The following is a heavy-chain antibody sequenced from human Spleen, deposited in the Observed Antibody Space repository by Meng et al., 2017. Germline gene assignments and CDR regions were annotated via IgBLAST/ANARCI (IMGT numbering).Heavy chain of an antibody. CDR3: ARGPTTMAHDFDY. D-gene: IGHD4-11*01. Sequence: QVQLEKWGAGLLKPSETLSLTCVVSGGSFSDYYWSWIRQPPGKGLEWIGDINHSGSTNYNPSLESRATISVDTSQNNLSLKLSSVTAADSAVYYCARGPTTMAHDFDYWGQGTLVTVSS. CDR2: INHSGST. V-gene: IGHV4-34*01. J-gene: IGHJ4*02. CDR1: GGSFSDYY.